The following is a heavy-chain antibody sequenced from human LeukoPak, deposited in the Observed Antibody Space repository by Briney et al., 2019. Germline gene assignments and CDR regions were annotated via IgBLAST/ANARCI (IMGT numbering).Heavy chain of an antibody. Sequence: GESLRLSCAASGFTFSSYGMHWVRQAPGKGLEWVAFIRYDGSNKYYADSVKGRFTISRDNSKNTLYLQMNSLRAEDTAVYYCAKAMTTEYYYYYMDVWGKGTTVTVSS. CDR2: IRYDGSNK. CDR3: AKAMTTEYYYYYMDV. V-gene: IGHV3-30*02. CDR1: GFTFSSYG. D-gene: IGHD4-11*01. J-gene: IGHJ6*03.